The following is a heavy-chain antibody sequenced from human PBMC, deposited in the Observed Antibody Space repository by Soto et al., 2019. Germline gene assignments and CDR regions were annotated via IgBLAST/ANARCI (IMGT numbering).Heavy chain of an antibody. CDR1: GGTFSSYA. Sequence: ASVKVSCKASGGTFSSYAISWVRQAPGQGLEWMGGIIPIFGTANYAQKFQGRVTITADESTSTAYMELSSLRSEDTAVYYCARFEEYSSSQDYYYGMDVWGQGTTVTVSS. J-gene: IGHJ6*02. CDR3: ARFEEYSSSQDYYYGMDV. V-gene: IGHV1-69*13. D-gene: IGHD6-6*01. CDR2: IIPIFGTA.